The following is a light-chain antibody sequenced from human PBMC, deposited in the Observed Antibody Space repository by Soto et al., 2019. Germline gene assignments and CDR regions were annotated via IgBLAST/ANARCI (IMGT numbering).Light chain of an antibody. CDR1: QDISNY. CDR2: DAS. Sequence: DIQMTQSPSSLSASVGDRVTITCQASQDISNYLNWYQQKPGKAPNLLIYDASSLESGVPSRFSGSGFGTEFTLTISSLQPDDFATYYCQQYNSYLLTFGPGTTVDIK. J-gene: IGKJ3*01. CDR3: QQYNSYLLT. V-gene: IGKV1-5*01.